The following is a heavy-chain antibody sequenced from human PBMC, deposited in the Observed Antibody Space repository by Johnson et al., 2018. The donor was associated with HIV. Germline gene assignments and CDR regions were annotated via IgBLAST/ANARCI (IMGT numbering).Heavy chain of an antibody. CDR3: AKGLLIAAAHDAFDI. D-gene: IGHD6-13*01. Sequence: QVQLVESGGGLVQPGGSLRLSCAASGFTSSSYAMHWVRQAPGKGLAWVAVISYDGGIKFYAESVKGRFTISRDNSKNTLYLQMNSLRAEDTAVYYCAKGLLIAAAHDAFDIWGQGTMVTVSS. V-gene: IGHV3-30-3*01. CDR1: GFTSSSYA. J-gene: IGHJ3*02. CDR2: ISYDGGIK.